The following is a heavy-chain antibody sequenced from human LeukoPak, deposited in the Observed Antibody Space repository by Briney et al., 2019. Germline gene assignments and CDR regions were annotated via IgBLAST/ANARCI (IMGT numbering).Heavy chain of an antibody. Sequence: HPGGSLRLSCAASGFTFSSYWMHWVRQAPGKGLVWVSRINSDGSSTSYADSVKGRFTISRDNAKNTLYLQMNSLRAEDTAVYYCASIPPDSATADYWGQGTLVTVSS. CDR3: ASIPPDSATADY. CDR1: GFTFSSYW. D-gene: IGHD1-26*01. V-gene: IGHV3-74*01. CDR2: INSDGSST. J-gene: IGHJ4*02.